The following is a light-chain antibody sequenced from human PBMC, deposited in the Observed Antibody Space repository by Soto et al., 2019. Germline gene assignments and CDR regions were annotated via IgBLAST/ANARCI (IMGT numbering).Light chain of an antibody. CDR3: QQSNNWPYT. J-gene: IGKJ2*01. CDR1: QTVRDN. V-gene: IGKV3-15*01. CDR2: GAS. Sequence: EVVMTHSPATLSVSPGDRATLSCRASQTVRDNLAWYQQKPGQAPRLLIYGASTRATGIPARFSGSGSGTEFILTIDSLQSEDFALYFCQQSNNWPYTFGQGTKLEIK.